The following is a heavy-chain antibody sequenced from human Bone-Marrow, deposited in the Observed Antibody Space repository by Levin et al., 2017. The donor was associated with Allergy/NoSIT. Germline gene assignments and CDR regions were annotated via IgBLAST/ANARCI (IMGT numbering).Heavy chain of an antibody. J-gene: IGHJ4*02. CDR1: GGSISSSHW. CDR3: ARDHGYIAAAGTRFVKLDY. Sequence: SCAVSGGSISSSHWWSWVRQPPGKGLEWIGEIYHSGSTNYNPSLKSRVTISVDKSKNQFSLKLSSVTAADTAVYYCARDHGYIAAAGTRFVKLDYWGQGTLVTVSS. D-gene: IGHD6-13*01. CDR2: IYHSGST. V-gene: IGHV4-4*02.